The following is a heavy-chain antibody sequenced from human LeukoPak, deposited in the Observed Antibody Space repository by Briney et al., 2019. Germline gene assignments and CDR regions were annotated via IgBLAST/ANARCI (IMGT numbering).Heavy chain of an antibody. V-gene: IGHV3-23*01. J-gene: IGHJ5*02. D-gene: IGHD3-10*01. CDR3: ARDRTGYYGSGSYYMGWFDP. Sequence: GGSLRLSCAASGFTFSSYAMAWVRLPPGKGLEGVSTISGSGGSTFYADSVKGRFTISRDNSKNTLYLQMNSLRAEDTAVHYCARDRTGYYGSGSYYMGWFDPWGQGTLVTVSS. CDR2: ISGSGGST. CDR1: GFTFSSYA.